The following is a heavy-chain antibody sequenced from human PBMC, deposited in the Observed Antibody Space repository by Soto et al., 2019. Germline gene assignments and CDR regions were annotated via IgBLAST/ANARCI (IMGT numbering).Heavy chain of an antibody. CDR3: ATIPHLKTGGMDV. D-gene: IGHD2-21*01. CDR1: GGSISSSSYY. J-gene: IGHJ6*02. Sequence: SETLSLTCTVSGGSISSSSYYWGWIRQPPGKGLEWIGSIYYSGSTYYNPSLKSRVTISVDTSKNQFSLKLSSVTAADTAVYYCATIPHLKTGGMDVWGQGTTVTVSS. V-gene: IGHV4-39*01. CDR2: IYYSGST.